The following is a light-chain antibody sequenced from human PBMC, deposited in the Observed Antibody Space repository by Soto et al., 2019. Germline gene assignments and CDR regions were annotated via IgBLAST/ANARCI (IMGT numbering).Light chain of an antibody. Sequence: EIVLTQSPATLSLSPGERATFSCRASRSVSRELVWYQQKPGQAPRLLIYDASNRATGIPARFSGSGSGTDFTLPISSLEPEDFAVYYCQQRSNWPPLTFGGGTKVDIK. CDR2: DAS. CDR1: RSVSRE. V-gene: IGKV3-11*01. CDR3: QQRSNWPPLT. J-gene: IGKJ4*01.